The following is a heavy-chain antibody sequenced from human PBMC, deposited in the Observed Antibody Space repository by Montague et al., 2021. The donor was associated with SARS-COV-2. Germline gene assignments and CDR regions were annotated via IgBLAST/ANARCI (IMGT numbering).Heavy chain of an antibody. J-gene: IGHJ5*02. V-gene: IGHV4-39*01. CDR2: IHHSGTT. CDR1: GGSVSGTSYY. D-gene: IGHD2-2*01. Sequence: SETLSLTCTVSGGSVSGTSYYWAWIRQPPGKGLEWIVNIHHSGTTFYNLSLKSRVTISVDTSKNEVSLKLNSVTAADTAVYYCARQGGPAGNHRFDPWGQGTLVTVSS. CDR3: ARQGGPAGNHRFDP.